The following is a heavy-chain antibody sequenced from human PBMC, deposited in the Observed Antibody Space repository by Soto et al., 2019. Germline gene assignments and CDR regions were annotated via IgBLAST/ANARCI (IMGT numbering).Heavy chain of an antibody. D-gene: IGHD3-3*01. CDR2: ISSSSSYI. CDR3: ARERSGYYKSRYYFYGMDV. J-gene: IGHJ6*02. Sequence: SGGSLRLSCAASGFTFSSYSMNWVRQAPGKGLDWVSSISSSSSYIYYADSVKGRFTISRDNAKNSLYLQMNSLRAEDTAVYYCARERSGYYKSRYYFYGMDVWGQGTTVTVSS. CDR1: GFTFSSYS. V-gene: IGHV3-21*01.